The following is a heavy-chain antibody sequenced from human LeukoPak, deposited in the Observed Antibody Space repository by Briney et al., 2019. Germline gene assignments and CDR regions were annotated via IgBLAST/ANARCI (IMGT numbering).Heavy chain of an antibody. Sequence: PGGSLRLSCAASGFTFSNYAIHWVRQAPGKGLEWVSSITSSGNYKYYGDPVKGRFTISRDNAKNSLYLEMNSLRVEDTAVYYCARVDHTEAFETWGQGTVVTVS. CDR2: ITSSGNYK. CDR1: GFTFSNYA. J-gene: IGHJ3*02. V-gene: IGHV3-21*01. D-gene: IGHD1-14*01. CDR3: ARVDHTEAFET.